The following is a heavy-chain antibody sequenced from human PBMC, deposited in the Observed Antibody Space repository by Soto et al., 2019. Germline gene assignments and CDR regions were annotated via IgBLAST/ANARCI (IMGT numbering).Heavy chain of an antibody. D-gene: IGHD3-10*01. V-gene: IGHV4-59*08. Sequence: SETLSLTCTVSGGSISSYYWSWFRQPPGKGLEWIGYIYYSGSTNYNPSLKSRVTISVDTSKNQFSLKLSSVTAADTAVYYCARHYYGSGSYSYWGQGTLVTVS. CDR1: GGSISSYY. CDR2: IYYSGST. CDR3: ARHYYGSGSYSY. J-gene: IGHJ4*02.